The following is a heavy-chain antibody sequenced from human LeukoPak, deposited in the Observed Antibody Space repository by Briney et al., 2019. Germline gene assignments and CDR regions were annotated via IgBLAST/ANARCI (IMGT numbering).Heavy chain of an antibody. J-gene: IGHJ6*02. Sequence: GGSLRLSCAASGFTFSSYGMHWVRQAPGKGLEWVAVIWYDGSNKYYADSVKGRFTISRDNSKNTLYLQMNSLRAEDTAVYYCARDLASSGWYIRPWYYGMDVWGQGTTVTVSS. CDR1: GFTFSSYG. CDR2: IWYDGSNK. V-gene: IGHV3-33*01. D-gene: IGHD6-19*01. CDR3: ARDLASSGWYIRPWYYGMDV.